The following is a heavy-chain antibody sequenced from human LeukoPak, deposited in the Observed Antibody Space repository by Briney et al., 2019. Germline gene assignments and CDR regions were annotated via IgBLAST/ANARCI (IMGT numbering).Heavy chain of an antibody. CDR3: VKDLPSGGGVDY. V-gene: IGHV3-64D*06. D-gene: IGHD3-10*01. Sequence: GSLKLSCSASGFTFSTYAMHWVRQAPGKGLGYVSAISRNGGRTYYADSVRGRFTISRDNSKNTLYLQMSSLRAEDTAVYYCVKDLPSGGGVDYWGQGTLVTVSS. CDR2: ISRNGGRT. J-gene: IGHJ4*02. CDR1: GFTFSTYA.